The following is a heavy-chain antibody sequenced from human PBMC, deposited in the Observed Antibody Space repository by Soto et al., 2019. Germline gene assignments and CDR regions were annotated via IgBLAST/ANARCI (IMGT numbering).Heavy chain of an antibody. J-gene: IGHJ6*02. D-gene: IGHD3-10*01. CDR1: GYSFTSYW. Sequence: GESLKICCKGSGYSFTSYWIGWVRQMPGKGLEWMGIIYPGDSDTRYSPSFQGQVTISADKSISTAYLQWSSLKASDTAMYYCAGGGVRGVITRTRDYYGMDVWAQGTTVTVSS. V-gene: IGHV5-51*01. CDR2: IYPGDSDT. CDR3: AGGGVRGVITRTRDYYGMDV.